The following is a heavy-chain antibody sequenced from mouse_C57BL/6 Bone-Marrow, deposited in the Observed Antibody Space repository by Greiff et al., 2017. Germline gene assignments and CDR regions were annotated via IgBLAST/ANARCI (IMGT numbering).Heavy chain of an antibody. CDR3: ARALYYDFGFDY. J-gene: IGHJ2*01. CDR1: GFTFSSYA. D-gene: IGHD2-4*01. V-gene: IGHV5-4*03. CDR2: ISDGGSYT. Sequence: EVNLVESGGGLVKPGGSLKLSCAASGFTFSSYAMSWVRQTPEKRLEWVATISDGGSYTYYPDNVKGRFTISRDNAKNNLYLQMSHLKSEDTAMYYCARALYYDFGFDYWGQGTTLTVSS.